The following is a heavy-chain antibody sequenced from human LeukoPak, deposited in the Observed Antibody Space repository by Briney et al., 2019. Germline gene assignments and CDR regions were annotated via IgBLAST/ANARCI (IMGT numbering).Heavy chain of an antibody. CDR3: GGGLYYDFWSGYQIDY. V-gene: IGHV4-34*01. Sequence: SETLSLTCAVYGGSFSGYYWSWIRQPPGKGLEWIGEINHSGSTNYNPSLKSRVTISVDTSKNQFSLKLSSVTAADTAVYYCGGGLYYDFWSGYQIDYRGQGTLVTVSS. CDR1: GGSFSGYY. J-gene: IGHJ4*02. CDR2: INHSGST. D-gene: IGHD3-3*01.